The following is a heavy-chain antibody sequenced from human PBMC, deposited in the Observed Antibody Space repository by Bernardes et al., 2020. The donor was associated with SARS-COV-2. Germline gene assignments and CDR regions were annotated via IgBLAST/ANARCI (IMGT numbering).Heavy chain of an antibody. J-gene: IGHJ3*02. CDR2: IIPIFGTA. Sequence: SLKDSCKASGGTFSSYAISWVRQAPGQGLEWMGGIIPIFGTANYAQKFQGRVTITADESTSTAYMELSSLRSEDTAVYYCARDPDYYDSSYAFDIWGQGTMVTVSS. CDR3: ARDPDYYDSSYAFDI. D-gene: IGHD3-22*01. CDR1: GGTFSSYA. V-gene: IGHV1-69*13.